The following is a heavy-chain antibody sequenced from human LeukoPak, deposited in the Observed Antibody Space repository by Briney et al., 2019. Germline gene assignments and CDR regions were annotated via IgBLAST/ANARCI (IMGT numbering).Heavy chain of an antibody. Sequence: PSETLSLTCTVFGGSISSYYWSWVRQPAGKGLEWIGRIYTSGSTNYSPSLKSRVTMSVDTSKNQFSLKLSSVTAADTAVYYCARGYDTGAFDIWGQGTMVTVSS. V-gene: IGHV4-4*07. J-gene: IGHJ3*02. CDR1: GGSISSYY. CDR2: IYTSGST. D-gene: IGHD3-3*01. CDR3: ARGYDTGAFDI.